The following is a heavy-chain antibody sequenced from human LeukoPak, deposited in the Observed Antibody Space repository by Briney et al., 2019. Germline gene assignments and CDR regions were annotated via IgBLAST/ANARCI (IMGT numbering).Heavy chain of an antibody. J-gene: IGHJ6*03. CDR2: ISYDESNK. D-gene: IGHD3-10*01. V-gene: IGHV3-30-3*01. CDR1: GFSFSSYA. Sequence: PGRSLRLSCAASGFSFSSYAMHWVRQAPGKGLEWVAVISYDESNKYYADSVKGRFTISRDNSKNTLYLQMNSLRAEDTAVYYCAREGTVRYFYYYMDVWGKGTTVTVSS. CDR3: AREGTVRYFYYYMDV.